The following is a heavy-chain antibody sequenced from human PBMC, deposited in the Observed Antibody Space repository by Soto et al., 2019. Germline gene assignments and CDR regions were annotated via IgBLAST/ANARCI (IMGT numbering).Heavy chain of an antibody. Sequence: QVQLVESGGGVVQPGRSLRLSCAASGFTFSSYGMHWVRQAPGKGLEWVAVIWYDGSNKYYADSVKGRFTISRDNSKNTLYLQMNSLRAEDTAVYYCARDSSGYYYTLDYWGKGTLVTGSS. CDR3: ARDSSGYYYTLDY. J-gene: IGHJ4*02. CDR2: IWYDGSNK. CDR1: GFTFSSYG. D-gene: IGHD3-22*01. V-gene: IGHV3-33*01.